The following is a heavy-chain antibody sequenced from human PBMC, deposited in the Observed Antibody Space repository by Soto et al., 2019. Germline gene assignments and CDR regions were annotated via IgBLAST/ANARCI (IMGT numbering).Heavy chain of an antibody. CDR1: GFTFSSYA. CDR2: ISYDGSNK. Sequence: PGGSLRVSCAASGFTFSSYAMHWVRQAPGKGLEWVAVISYDGSNKYYADSVKGRFTISRDNSKNTLYLQMNSLRAEDTAVYYCARDGPYDFWSGYYTGGYDAFDIWGQGTMVTVSS. V-gene: IGHV3-30-3*01. D-gene: IGHD3-3*01. J-gene: IGHJ3*02. CDR3: ARDGPYDFWSGYYTGGYDAFDI.